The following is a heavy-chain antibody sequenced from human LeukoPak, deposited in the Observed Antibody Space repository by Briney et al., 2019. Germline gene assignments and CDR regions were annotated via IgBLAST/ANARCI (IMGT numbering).Heavy chain of an antibody. V-gene: IGHV3-21*04. J-gene: IGHJ6*03. CDR2: ISSSSGYI. D-gene: IGHD1-7*01. CDR1: GFSFSSYS. CDR3: AKRRGLELLYYYYMDV. Sequence: GGSLRLSCAASGFSFSSYSMNWVRQAPGKGLEWVSSISSSSGYIYYTDSVKGRFTISRDNAKNTLYLQMNSLGVEDTAVYYCAKRRGLELLYYYYMDVWGKGTTVTVSS.